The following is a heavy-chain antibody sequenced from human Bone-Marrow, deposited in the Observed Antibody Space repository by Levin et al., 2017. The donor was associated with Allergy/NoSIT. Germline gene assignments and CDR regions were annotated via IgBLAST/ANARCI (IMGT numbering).Heavy chain of an antibody. J-gene: IGHJ5*02. CDR3: ATGRYQVLGNWFDP. CDR2: FDPEDGET. V-gene: IGHV1-24*01. CDR1: GYTLTEVS. Sequence: ASVKVSCKVSGYTLTEVSMHWVRQAPGKGLEWMGGFDPEDGETIYSQKFQGRVTMTEDTFTDTGYMELSSLRSEDTAVYYCATGRYQVLGNWFDPWGQGTLVTVSS. D-gene: IGHD2-2*01.